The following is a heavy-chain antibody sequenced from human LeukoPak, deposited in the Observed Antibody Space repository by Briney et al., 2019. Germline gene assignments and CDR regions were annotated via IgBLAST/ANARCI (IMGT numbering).Heavy chain of an antibody. D-gene: IGHD2-15*01. Sequence: SETLSLTCTVSGGSISSYYWSWIRQPPGKGLEWIGYIYYSGSTNYNPTLRSRVTVSVDTSKNQFSLKLSSVTAADTAVYYCARDVGYCSGGSCYGWFDPSGQGTLVTVSS. CDR1: GGSISSYY. J-gene: IGHJ5*02. V-gene: IGHV4-59*01. CDR3: ARDVGYCSGGSCYGWFDP. CDR2: IYYSGST.